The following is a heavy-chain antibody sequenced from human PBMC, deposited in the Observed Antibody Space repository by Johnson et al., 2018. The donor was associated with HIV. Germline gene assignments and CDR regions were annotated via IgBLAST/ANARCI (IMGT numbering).Heavy chain of an antibody. V-gene: IGHV3-30-3*01. D-gene: IGHD2-8*01. CDR2: ISYDGSNK. CDR3: TTDYTGADAFDI. J-gene: IGHJ3*02. Sequence: QVQLVESGGGLVQPGRSLRLSCAASGFTFSSYALHWVRQAPGKGLEWVALISYDGSNKYYADSVKGRFTISRDNSKNTLYLQMNSLKTEDTAVYYCTTDYTGADAFDIWGQGTMVTVSS. CDR1: GFTFSSYA.